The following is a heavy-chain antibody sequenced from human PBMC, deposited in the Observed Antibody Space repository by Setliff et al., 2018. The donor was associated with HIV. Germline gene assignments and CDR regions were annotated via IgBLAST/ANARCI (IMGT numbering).Heavy chain of an antibody. D-gene: IGHD3-3*01. V-gene: IGHV3-74*01. J-gene: IGHJ4*02. CDR3: ARVSGYHTPWYFDY. CDR1: GFTFRTYW. CDR2: INSDGTTT. Sequence: GGSLRLSCVASGFTFRTYWMHWVRQGPGKGLVWVSRINSDGTTTNYADSVKGRFTISRDNAKNTVYLQMNSLRAEDTAVYYCARVSGYHTPWYFDYWGQGTLVTVSS.